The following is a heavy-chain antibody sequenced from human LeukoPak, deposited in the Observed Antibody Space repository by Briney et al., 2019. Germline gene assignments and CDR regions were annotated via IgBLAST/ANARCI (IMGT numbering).Heavy chain of an antibody. Sequence: SETLSLTCTVSGGSISSYYWSWIRQPPGNGLEWIGYIYYSGSTNYNPSLKSRVTISVDTSKNQFSLKLSSVTAADTAVYYCARAGYSSGWYNWFDPWGQGTLVTVSS. CDR2: IYYSGST. D-gene: IGHD6-19*01. CDR1: GGSISSYY. J-gene: IGHJ5*02. V-gene: IGHV4-59*01. CDR3: ARAGYSSGWYNWFDP.